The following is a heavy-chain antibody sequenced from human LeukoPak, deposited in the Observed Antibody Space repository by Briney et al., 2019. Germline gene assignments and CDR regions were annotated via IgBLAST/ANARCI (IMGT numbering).Heavy chain of an antibody. J-gene: IGHJ4*02. Sequence: SETLSLTCGVFGVSINDYYWSWIRQSPGKGLGWIGEISHTEGTRYNPSLESRVTMSVGTSENQLSLKLIFVTAADTAVYYCARIRCGHSGSVCYNHWGLGTLVTVSS. CDR2: ISHTEGT. CDR3: ARIRCGHSGSVCYNH. V-gene: IGHV4-34*01. CDR1: GVSINDYY. D-gene: IGHD3-9*01.